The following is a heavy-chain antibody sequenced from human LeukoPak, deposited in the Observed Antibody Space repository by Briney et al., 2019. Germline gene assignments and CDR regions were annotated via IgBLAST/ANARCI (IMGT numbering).Heavy chain of an antibody. Sequence: GGSLRLSCAASGFTFSSYSMSWVRQAPGKGLEWVSTISGSGGSTYYADSVKGRFTISRDNSKNTLYLQLNSLRAEDTAVYYCAKSTSPLYYYYGMDVWGQGTTVTVSS. D-gene: IGHD2-2*01. CDR2: ISGSGGST. CDR1: GFTFSSYS. V-gene: IGHV3-23*01. J-gene: IGHJ6*02. CDR3: AKSTSPLYYYYGMDV.